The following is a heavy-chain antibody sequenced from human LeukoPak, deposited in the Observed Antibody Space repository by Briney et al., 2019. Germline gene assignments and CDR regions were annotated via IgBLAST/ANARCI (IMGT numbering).Heavy chain of an antibody. Sequence: PGGSLRLSCAASGFTFSSYGMHWVRQAPGKGLEWVAVIWYDGSNKYYADSVKGRFTISRDNSKNTLYLQMNSLRAEDTAVYCCARSLNMITFGGVIADFDYWGQGTLVTVSS. CDR3: ARSLNMITFGGVIADFDY. CDR2: IWYDGSNK. V-gene: IGHV3-33*01. D-gene: IGHD3-16*02. CDR1: GFTFSSYG. J-gene: IGHJ4*02.